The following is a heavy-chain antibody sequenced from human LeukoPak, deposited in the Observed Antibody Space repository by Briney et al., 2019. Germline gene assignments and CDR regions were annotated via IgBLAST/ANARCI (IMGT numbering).Heavy chain of an antibody. D-gene: IGHD2-2*01. J-gene: IGHJ6*02. CDR2: KYTTGSS. V-gene: IGHV4-4*09. CDR3: ARTRPPAGPQYYYGMDV. CDR1: GGSLNNYY. Sequence: SETLSLTCTVSGGSLNNYYWSWVRQPPGEGLEWIGYKYTTGSSNYSPSLMGRVTISVDMAQNQISLRLTSVTAADTAVYYCARTRPPAGPQYYYGMDVWSQGTPVTVSS.